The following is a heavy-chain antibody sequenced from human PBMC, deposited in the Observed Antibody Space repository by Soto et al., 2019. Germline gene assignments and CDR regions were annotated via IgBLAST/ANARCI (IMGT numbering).Heavy chain of an antibody. Sequence: QVQVVQSGVEVRRPGSSVKVSCKASGDTFKNCVISWVRPAPGQGLEWMGGIIPLFGTTDFAQRFQGRLTITTDASTTTAYMELSRLRSEDTATYYCAAELGFGKLSVVWGQGTTVIVSS. CDR3: AAELGFGKLSVV. CDR1: GDTFKNCV. D-gene: IGHD3-10*01. V-gene: IGHV1-69*01. CDR2: IIPLFGTT. J-gene: IGHJ6*02.